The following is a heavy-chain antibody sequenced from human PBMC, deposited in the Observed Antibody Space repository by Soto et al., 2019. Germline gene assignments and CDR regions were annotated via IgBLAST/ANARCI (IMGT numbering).Heavy chain of an antibody. CDR2: IYSSGST. V-gene: IGHV4-31*11. D-gene: IGHD6-6*01. Sequence: SETLSLMCAVSGGTIISACYSRNRILQSPGRGLEWIGHIYSSGSTYYNPSLKSRVSISVDTSNNQFSLKLTSVTAADTAVYFCAREDAARMERGSDAWGQRTLVTVSS. J-gene: IGHJ5*02. CDR1: GGTIISACYS. CDR3: AREDAARMERGSDA.